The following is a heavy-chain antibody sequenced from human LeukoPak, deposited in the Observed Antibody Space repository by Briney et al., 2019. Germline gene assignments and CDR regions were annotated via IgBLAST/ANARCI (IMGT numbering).Heavy chain of an antibody. CDR1: GYTFARYY. D-gene: IGHD3-16*02. J-gene: IGHJ4*02. CDR2: INPISGAT. V-gene: IGHV1-46*01. Sequence: ASVKVSCKTSGYTFARYYMQWVRQAPGHGLEWMGIINPISGATDYAQKFQGRVTMTRDTSTSTVYMELSSLRSEDTAMYYCARLPYRDGVAQDYWGQGTLVTVSP. CDR3: ARLPYRDGVAQDY.